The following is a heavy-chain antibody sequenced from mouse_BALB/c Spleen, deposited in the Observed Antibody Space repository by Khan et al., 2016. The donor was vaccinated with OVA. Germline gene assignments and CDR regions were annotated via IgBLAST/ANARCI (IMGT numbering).Heavy chain of an antibody. D-gene: IGHD2-1*01. J-gene: IGHJ4*01. Sequence: EVELVESGGGLVRPGGSLKLSYAVSGFTFSNYAMSWVRQTPEKRLEWVATISSGGSYTYYPDSVKGRFTISRAHAQNTLYLQMSSLRSEDTAMYYCARQGWELRGYAMDYWGQGTSVTVAS. V-gene: IGHV5-9-3*01. CDR3: ARQGWELRGYAMDY. CDR2: ISSGGSYT. CDR1: GFTFSNYA.